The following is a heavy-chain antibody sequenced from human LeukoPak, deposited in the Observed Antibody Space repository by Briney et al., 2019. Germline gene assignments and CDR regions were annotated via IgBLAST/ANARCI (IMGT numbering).Heavy chain of an antibody. V-gene: IGHV4-31*03. CDR2: IYYGGNT. CDR3: ARGLIAAAVYFDY. J-gene: IGHJ4*02. CDR1: GGSISSGAYY. Sequence: SETLSLTCTLPGGSISSGAYYWGWIRHHPGEGLEWIVYIYYGGNTYYNASLYSRLTISVDTSKNQFSLKLSSVTAADTAVYYCARGLIAAAVYFDYWGQGTLVSVSS. D-gene: IGHD6-13*01.